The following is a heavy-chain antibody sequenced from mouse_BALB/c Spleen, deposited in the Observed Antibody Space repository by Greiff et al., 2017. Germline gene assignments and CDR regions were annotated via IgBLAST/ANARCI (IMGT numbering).Heavy chain of an antibody. CDR3: ARQGQLGAGAMDY. D-gene: IGHD3-2*01. V-gene: IGHV5-6*01. Sequence: EVKLQESGGDLVKPGGSLKLSCAASGFTFSSYGMSWVRQTPDKRLEWVATISSGGSYTYYPDSVKGRFTISRDNAKNTLYLQMSSLKSEDTAMYYCARQGQLGAGAMDYWGQGTSVTVSS. CDR2: ISSGGSYT. J-gene: IGHJ4*01. CDR1: GFTFSSYG.